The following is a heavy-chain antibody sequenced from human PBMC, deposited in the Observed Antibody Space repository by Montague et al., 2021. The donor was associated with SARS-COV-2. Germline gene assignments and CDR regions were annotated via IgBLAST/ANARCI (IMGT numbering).Heavy chain of an antibody. J-gene: IGHJ3*02. CDR2: ISSDGSGT. D-gene: IGHD1-26*01. Sequence: SLRLSWAASGFTFTSYWMHWVRQAPGKGLVWVSRISSDGSGTTYADSVKGRFTISRDNAKNTLYLQMNSLRAEDTAVYYCARDTDSGSYWDAFDIWGQGTMVTVSS. CDR3: ARDTDSGSYWDAFDI. CDR1: GFTFTSYW. V-gene: IGHV3-74*01.